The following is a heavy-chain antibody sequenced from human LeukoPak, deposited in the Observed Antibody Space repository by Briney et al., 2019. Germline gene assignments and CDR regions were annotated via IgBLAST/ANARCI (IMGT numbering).Heavy chain of an antibody. CDR3: ARDYQRQFYLYYFDY. J-gene: IGHJ4*02. V-gene: IGHV1-69*05. Sequence: SVKVSCKASGGTFSSYAISWVRQAPGQGLEWMGGIIPIFGTANYAQKFQGRVTITTDESTSTAYMELSSLRSDDTAVYYCARDYQRQFYLYYFDYWGQGTLVTVSS. CDR1: GGTFSSYA. CDR2: IIPIFGTA. D-gene: IGHD2-2*01.